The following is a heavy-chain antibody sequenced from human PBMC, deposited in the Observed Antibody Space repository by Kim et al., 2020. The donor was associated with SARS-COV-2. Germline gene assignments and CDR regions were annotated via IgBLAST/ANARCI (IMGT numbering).Heavy chain of an antibody. CDR1: GDSSNSYY. CDR2: VSFNGHS. V-gene: IGHV4-59*01. Sequence: SETLSLICTVSGDSSNSYYWSWVRQPPGKGLEWIGYVSFNGHSGYNLSLKSRASISEDMSNNQFSLRLTSVIAADAATYYCASRLTPNVLDVWGQGTMVDVS. D-gene: IGHD2-8*01. CDR3: ASRLTPNVLDV. J-gene: IGHJ3*01.